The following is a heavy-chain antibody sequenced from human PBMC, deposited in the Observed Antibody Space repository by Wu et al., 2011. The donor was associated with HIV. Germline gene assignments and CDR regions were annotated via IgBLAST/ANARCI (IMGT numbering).Heavy chain of an antibody. CDR1: GYTLISYG. CDR3: ARGDNLPLTKRYYFHY. V-gene: IGHV1-18*01. CDR2: ISAYNADT. J-gene: IGHJ4*02. Sequence: EVKKPGASVTVSCKASGYTLISYGISWVRQAPGQGPEWMGWISAYNADTNYAQKFQGRVTMTADTSTSTVYMELRSLTSDDTAVYYCARGDNLPLTKRYYFHYWGQGTLVTVSS. D-gene: IGHD1-1*01.